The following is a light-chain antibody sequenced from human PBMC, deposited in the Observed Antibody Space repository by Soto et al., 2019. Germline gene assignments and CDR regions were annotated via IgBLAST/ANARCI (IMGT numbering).Light chain of an antibody. J-gene: IGKJ1*01. Sequence: DIPMTQSPSSLSASVGDRVTITFRSSQGISKFLAWYQQKPGKVPKLLIYAASTLQSGVPSRFSGSGSWTDVTVTTSSLQPDDVATYYCSEYRSALWTFGKGTKVETK. CDR1: QGISKF. V-gene: IGKV1-27*01. CDR2: AAS. CDR3: SEYRSALWT.